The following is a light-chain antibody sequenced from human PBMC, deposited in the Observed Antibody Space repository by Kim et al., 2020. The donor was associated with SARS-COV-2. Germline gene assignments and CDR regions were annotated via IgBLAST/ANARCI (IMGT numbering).Light chain of an antibody. Sequence: SYELTQPPSVSVSPGQTASITCSGDKLGDKYACWYQQKPGQSPVLVIYQDSKRPSGIPERFSGSNSGNTATLTISGTQAMDEADYYCQAWDSSTYVVVGG. V-gene: IGLV3-1*01. CDR3: QAWDSSTYVV. J-gene: IGLJ2*01. CDR2: QDS. CDR1: KLGDKY.